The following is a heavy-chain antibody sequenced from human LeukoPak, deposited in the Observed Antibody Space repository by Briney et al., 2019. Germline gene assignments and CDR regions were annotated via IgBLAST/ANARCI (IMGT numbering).Heavy chain of an antibody. V-gene: IGHV4-39*01. D-gene: IGHD6-19*01. Sequence: PSETLSLTCTVSGGSISSGDYYWSWIRQPPGKGLEWIGYIYYSGSTYYNPSLKSRVTISVDTSKNQFSLKLSSVTAADTAVYYCARQGIAVAGTMFDYWGQGTLVTVSS. CDR1: GGSISSGDYY. J-gene: IGHJ4*02. CDR2: IYYSGST. CDR3: ARQGIAVAGTMFDY.